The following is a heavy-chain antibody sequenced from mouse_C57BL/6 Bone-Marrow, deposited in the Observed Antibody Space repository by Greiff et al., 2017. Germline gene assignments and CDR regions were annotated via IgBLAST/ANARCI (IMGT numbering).Heavy chain of an antibody. CDR2: ISSGGSYT. Sequence: VQLKESGGDLVKPGGSLKLSCAASGFTFSSYGMSWVRQTPDKRLEWVATISSGGSYTYYPDSVKGRFTISRDNAKNTLYLQMSSLKSEDTAMYYCARPIYDGYYGFAYWGQGTLVTVSA. CDR1: GFTFSSYG. CDR3: ARPIYDGYYGFAY. J-gene: IGHJ3*01. V-gene: IGHV5-6*01. D-gene: IGHD2-3*01.